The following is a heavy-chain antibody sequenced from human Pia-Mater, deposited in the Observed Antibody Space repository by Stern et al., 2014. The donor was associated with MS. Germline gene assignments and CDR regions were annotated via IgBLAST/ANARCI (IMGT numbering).Heavy chain of an antibody. V-gene: IGHV3-30*18. Sequence: MQLVESGGGVAQPGRSLRLSCAASGFTFSLSGMHWVRQAPGKGLDWVAVISYDGSDKYYGDSVKGRFTISRDNSKNPVYLQMNSLRAEDTAVYYCANAAALSCRSPSCYKAFEYWGQGILVTVSS. CDR2: ISYDGSDK. D-gene: IGHD2-2*02. J-gene: IGHJ4*02. CDR1: GFTFSLSG. CDR3: ANAAALSCRSPSCYKAFEY.